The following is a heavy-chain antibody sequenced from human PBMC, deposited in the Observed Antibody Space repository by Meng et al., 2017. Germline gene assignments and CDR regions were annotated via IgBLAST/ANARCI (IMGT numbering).Heavy chain of an antibody. D-gene: IGHD2-2*01. CDR3: ARSYCSSTSCYGMDV. CDR2: INPNSGGT. Sequence: ASVKLSCKASGYTFTGSYIHWVRQAPGQGLEWMGRINPNSGGTNYAQKFQGRVTMTRDTSISTAYMELSRLRSDDTAVHYCARSYCSSTSCYGMDVWGQGTTVTVSS. V-gene: IGHV1-2*06. CDR1: GYTFTGSY. J-gene: IGHJ6*02.